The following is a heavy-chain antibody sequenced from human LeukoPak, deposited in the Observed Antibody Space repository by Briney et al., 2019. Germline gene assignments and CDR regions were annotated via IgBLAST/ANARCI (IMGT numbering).Heavy chain of an antibody. D-gene: IGHD3-10*02. J-gene: IGHJ6*04. CDR3: AELGITMIGGV. CDR1: GFTFSSYE. Sequence: GGSLRLSCAASGFTFSSYEMNWVRQAPGKGLEWVSYISSSGSTIYYADSVKGRFTISRDNAKNSLYLQMNSLRAEDSAVYYCAELGITMIGGVWGKGTTVTISS. CDR2: ISSSGSTI. V-gene: IGHV3-48*03.